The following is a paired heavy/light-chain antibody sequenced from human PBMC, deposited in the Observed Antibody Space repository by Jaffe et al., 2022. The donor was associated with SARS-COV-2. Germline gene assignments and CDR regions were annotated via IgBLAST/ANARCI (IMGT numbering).Light chain of an antibody. CDR3: VLYMGSGIWV. CDR1: SGSVSTSYY. Sequence: QTVVTQEPSFSVSPGGTVTLTCGLSSGSVSTSYYPSWYQQTPGQAPRTLIYSTNTRSSGVPDRFSGSIFGNKAALTITGAQADDESDYYCVLYMGSGIWVFGGGTKLTVL. CDR2: STN. J-gene: IGLJ3*02. V-gene: IGLV8-61*01.
Heavy chain of an antibody. CDR2: IYPGDSDT. Sequence: EVQLVQSGAEVKKPGESLKISCKGSGYRFTSYWIGWVRQMPGKGLEWMGIIYPGDSDTKYSPSFQGQVTISADKSISTAYLQWSSLKASDTAMYYCARLIGYCSGDACYGQYNWFDPWGQGTLVTVSS. CDR1: GYRFTSYW. V-gene: IGHV5-51*01. D-gene: IGHD2-15*01. J-gene: IGHJ5*02. CDR3: ARLIGYCSGDACYGQYNWFDP.